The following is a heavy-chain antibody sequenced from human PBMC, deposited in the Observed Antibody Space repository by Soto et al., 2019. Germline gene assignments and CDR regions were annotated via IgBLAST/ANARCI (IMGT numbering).Heavy chain of an antibody. CDR3: ARHPSDFWFDP. D-gene: IGHD2-21*02. Sequence: PSETLSLTCTVSGGSINSSSYFWGWIRQPPGKGLEWIGSIYYSGSTYYNPSLKSQVTVSVDTSKNQFSLKLSSVTAADTAVYYCARHPSDFWFDPWGQGTLVTVSS. CDR2: IYYSGST. J-gene: IGHJ5*02. CDR1: GGSINSSSYF. V-gene: IGHV4-39*01.